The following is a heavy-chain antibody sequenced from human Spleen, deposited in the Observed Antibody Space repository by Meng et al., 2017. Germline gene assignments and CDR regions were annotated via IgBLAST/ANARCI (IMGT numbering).Heavy chain of an antibody. CDR3: ARYPRGVVTPMSAFDI. Sequence: SETLSLTCTVSGGSISSSGYYWAWIRQPPGKGLEYIGSIYHSGSTYFNPSLRSRVTISVDTSKNQFTLKLSSVAAADTAVYYCARYPRGVVTPMSAFDIWGQGTMVTVSS. CDR2: IYHSGST. J-gene: IGHJ3*02. D-gene: IGHD4-23*01. V-gene: IGHV4-39*06. CDR1: GGSISSSGYY.